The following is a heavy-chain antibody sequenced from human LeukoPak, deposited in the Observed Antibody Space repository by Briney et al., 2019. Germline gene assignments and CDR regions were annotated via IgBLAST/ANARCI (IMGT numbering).Heavy chain of an antibody. CDR2: IYHSGST. J-gene: IGHJ4*02. Sequence: SETLSLTCAVSGYSISSGYYWGWIRQPPGKGLEWIGSIYHSGSTYNNPSLKSRVTISVDTSKNQFSLKLSSVTAADTAVYYCARLPIIAAAGSQFDYWGQGTLVTVSS. D-gene: IGHD6-13*01. CDR3: ARLPIIAAAGSQFDY. CDR1: GYSISSGYY. V-gene: IGHV4-38-2*01.